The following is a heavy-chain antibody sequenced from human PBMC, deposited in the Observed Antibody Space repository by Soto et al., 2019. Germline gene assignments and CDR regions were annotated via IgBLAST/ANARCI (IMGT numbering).Heavy chain of an antibody. V-gene: IGHV4-34*01. CDR3: ARGYRISMVILTTNYFDS. CDR1: GGPFGGFY. D-gene: IGHD3-10*01. Sequence: SETLSLTCALNGGPFGGFYWTWILQSPGKGLEWIGEIHHGGSTNYNPSLKSRVTMSLDTSKNQFSLKLTSVTAADTAVYYCARGYRISMVILTTNYFDSWGQGTPGTVSS. CDR2: IHHGGST. J-gene: IGHJ4*02.